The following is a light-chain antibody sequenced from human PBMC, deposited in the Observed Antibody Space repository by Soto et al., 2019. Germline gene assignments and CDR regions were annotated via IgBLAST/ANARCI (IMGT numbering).Light chain of an antibody. J-gene: IGLJ2*01. CDR3: AAWDDSLGAL. CDR1: SSNIGSNT. V-gene: IGLV1-44*01. Sequence: QSVLTQPPSASGTPGQRVTISCSGSSSNIGSNTVNWYQQLPGTAPKLLIYSNNQRPSGVPDRFSGSKSGTSASLAISGHQSEDEADYYCAAWDDSLGALFGGGTKLTVL. CDR2: SNN.